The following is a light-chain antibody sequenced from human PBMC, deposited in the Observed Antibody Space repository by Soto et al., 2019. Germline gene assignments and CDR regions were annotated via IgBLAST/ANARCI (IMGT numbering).Light chain of an antibody. J-gene: IGKJ5*01. CDR1: QSISRY. V-gene: IGKV1-39*01. Sequence: QVTQSPSSLCAAVGERVTISCRASQSISRYLNWYQQKPGKAPNLLIYVASSLQSEVPSRFSGSGSGTDFTVTIISLQPEDFSTYYCQQSYRTPITFGQGTHWRL. CDR2: VAS. CDR3: QQSYRTPIT.